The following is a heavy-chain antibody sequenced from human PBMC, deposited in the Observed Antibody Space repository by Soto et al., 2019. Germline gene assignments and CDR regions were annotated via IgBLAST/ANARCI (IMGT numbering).Heavy chain of an antibody. D-gene: IGHD3-9*01. Sequence: ASVRVSCKASGYSFTSYDSNWVRHATGQGLEWMGWMNPNSGNTGYAQKFQGRVTMTRNTSISTAYMELSSLRSEDTAVYYCARVHYDILPGYYNLFDPWGQGTLVTVSS. CDR1: GYSFTSYD. J-gene: IGHJ5*02. CDR2: MNPNSGNT. V-gene: IGHV1-8*01. CDR3: ARVHYDILPGYYNLFDP.